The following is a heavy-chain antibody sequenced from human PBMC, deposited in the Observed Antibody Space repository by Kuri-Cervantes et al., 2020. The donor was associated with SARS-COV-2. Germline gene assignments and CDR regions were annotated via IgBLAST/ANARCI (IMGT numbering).Heavy chain of an antibody. Sequence: SETLSLTCTVSDGSISSYYWSWIRQPPGKGLEWIGEINHSGSTNYNPSLKSRVTISVDTSKNQFSLKLSSVTAADTAVYYCATRRGYSYGRIQYYFDYWGQGTLVTVSS. V-gene: IGHV4-34*01. J-gene: IGHJ4*02. CDR2: INHSGST. CDR1: DGSISSYY. CDR3: ATRRGYSYGRIQYYFDY. D-gene: IGHD5-18*01.